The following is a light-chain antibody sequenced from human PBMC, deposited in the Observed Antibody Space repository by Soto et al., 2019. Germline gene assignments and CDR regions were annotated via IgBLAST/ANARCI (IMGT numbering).Light chain of an antibody. CDR2: GAS. V-gene: IGKV3-15*01. CDR3: QQYGSSSIT. J-gene: IGKJ5*01. CDR1: QSVSSN. Sequence: EIVMTQSPATLSVSPGERATLSCRARQSVSSNLAWYQQKPGQAPRLLIYGASTRATGIPARFSGSGSGTEFTLTITRLEPEDFAVYYCQQYGSSSITFGQGTRLENK.